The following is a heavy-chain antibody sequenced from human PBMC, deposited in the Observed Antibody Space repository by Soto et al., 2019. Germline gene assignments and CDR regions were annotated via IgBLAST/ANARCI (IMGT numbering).Heavy chain of an antibody. Sequence: SETLSLTCAVSGGSISSGGYSWSWIRQPPGKGLEWIGYIYHSGSTYYNPSLKSRVTISVDRSKNQFSLKLSSVTAADTAVYYCITLAPYDSSGYYSGRHWGQGTLVTVSS. CDR3: ITLAPYDSSGYYSGRH. J-gene: IGHJ4*02. CDR2: IYHSGST. D-gene: IGHD3-22*01. CDR1: GGSISSGGYS. V-gene: IGHV4-30-2*01.